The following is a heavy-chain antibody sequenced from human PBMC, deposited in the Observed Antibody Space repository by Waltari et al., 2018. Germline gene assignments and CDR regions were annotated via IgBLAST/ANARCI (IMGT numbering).Heavy chain of an antibody. CDR1: GFAFDHYA. CDR2: ITCNSGRL. CDR3: VKAAGGAAIWRLFEQ. V-gene: IGHV3-9*01. D-gene: IGHD3-16*01. Sequence: EVQLVESGGGLVQPGRSLRLSCSASGFAFDHYAMPWVPQAHGKGIEWVSRITCNSGRLYYAYSVKGRFIIARDNAKNSLYLEMNSLTTEDTALYYCVKAAGGAAIWRLFEQWGQGTLVTVSS. J-gene: IGHJ4*02.